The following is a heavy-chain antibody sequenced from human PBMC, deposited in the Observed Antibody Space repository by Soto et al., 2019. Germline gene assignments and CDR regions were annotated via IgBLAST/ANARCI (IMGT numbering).Heavy chain of an antibody. CDR3: ARKTDSLPSGGDV. Sequence: EVQLVESGGGLVQPGGSLRLSCTASGFAVRHNYMTWVRQAPGKGLEWVSLIYSGGDTAYADSVKGRFTISRHTSQNTLYLQMTSLRAEDTAVYYCARKTDSLPSGGDVWGKGTAVTVSS. CDR2: IYSGGDT. J-gene: IGHJ6*04. CDR1: GFAVRHNY. V-gene: IGHV3-53*04. D-gene: IGHD3-10*01.